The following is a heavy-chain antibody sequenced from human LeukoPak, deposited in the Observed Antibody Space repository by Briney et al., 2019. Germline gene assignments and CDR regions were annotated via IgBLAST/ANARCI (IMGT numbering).Heavy chain of an antibody. CDR3: ARGGGRPLDY. V-gene: IGHV4-34*01. D-gene: IGHD3-16*01. CDR2: INHSGST. J-gene: IGHJ4*02. Sequence: SETLSLTCGVFGGPFSGYYWSWIRQPPGKGLEWIGEINHSGSTNYNPSLKSRVTISVDTSKNQLSLKLSFVTAADTAVYYCARGGGRPLDYWGQGTLVTVSS. CDR1: GGPFSGYY.